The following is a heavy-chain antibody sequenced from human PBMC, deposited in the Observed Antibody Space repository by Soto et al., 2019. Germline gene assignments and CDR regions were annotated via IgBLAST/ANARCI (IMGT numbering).Heavy chain of an antibody. CDR1: GFTFSSYS. CDR2: ISSSSSTI. Sequence: PGGSLRLSCAASGFTFSSYSTNWVRQAPGKGLEWVSYISSSSSTIYYADSVKGRFTISRDNAKNSLYLQMNSLRDEDTAVYYCARDSLRITGTPGDYYYGMDVWGQGTTVTVSS. D-gene: IGHD1-20*01. J-gene: IGHJ6*02. V-gene: IGHV3-48*02. CDR3: ARDSLRITGTPGDYYYGMDV.